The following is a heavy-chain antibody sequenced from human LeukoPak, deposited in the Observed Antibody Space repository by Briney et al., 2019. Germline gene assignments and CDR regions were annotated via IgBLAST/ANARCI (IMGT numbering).Heavy chain of an antibody. Sequence: SETLSLTCAVSGYSISSGYYWGWIRQPPGKGLEWIESIYHSGSTYYNPSLKSRVTISVDTSKNQFSLKLSSVTAADTAVYYCARQSSRDQIYDFWSGYYTRWFDPWGQGTLVTVSS. D-gene: IGHD3-3*01. V-gene: IGHV4-38-2*01. J-gene: IGHJ5*02. CDR1: GYSISSGYY. CDR3: ARQSSRDQIYDFWSGYYTRWFDP. CDR2: IYHSGST.